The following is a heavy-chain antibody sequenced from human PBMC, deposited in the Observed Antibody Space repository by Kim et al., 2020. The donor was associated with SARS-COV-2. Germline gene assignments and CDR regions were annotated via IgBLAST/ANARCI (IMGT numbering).Heavy chain of an antibody. CDR1: GFTFSSYG. J-gene: IGHJ5*02. D-gene: IGHD6-13*01. CDR3: AKGQTRYSSSIYSLRNWFDP. V-gene: IGHV3-30*18. Sequence: GGSLRLSCAASGFTFSSYGMHWVRQAPGKGLEWVAVISYDGSNKYYADSVKGRFTISRDNSKNTLYLQMNSLRAEDTAVYYCAKGQTRYSSSIYSLRNWFDPWGQGTLVTVSS. CDR2: ISYDGSNK.